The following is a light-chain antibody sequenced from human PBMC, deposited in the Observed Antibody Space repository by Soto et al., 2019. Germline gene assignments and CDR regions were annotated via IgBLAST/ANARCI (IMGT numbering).Light chain of an antibody. CDR2: DVA. CDR3: SSYAGSNNFV. CDR1: SSDVGGSNF. J-gene: IGLJ1*01. Sequence: QSALTQPASVSDSPGQSITISCTGTSSDVGGSNFVSWYQQHPGKPPKLIIYDVANRPSGVSNRFSGSKSGSTASLLISGLQTEEEADYYCSSYAGSNNFVFGSGTKVTVL. V-gene: IGLV2-14*03.